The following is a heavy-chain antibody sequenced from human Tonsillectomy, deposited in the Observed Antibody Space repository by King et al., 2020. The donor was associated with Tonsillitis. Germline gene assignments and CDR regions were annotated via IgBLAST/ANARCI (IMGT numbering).Heavy chain of an antibody. Sequence: VQLVESGGGLVQPGGSLRLSCAASGFTFSSYAMSWVRQAPGKGLEWVSAISGSGGSTYYADSVKGRFTISRDNSKNTLYLQMNSLRADDTAVYYCAKDTPTWLYGSGPYYFDYWGQGTLVTVSS. CDR3: AKDTPTWLYGSGPYYFDY. V-gene: IGHV3-23*04. D-gene: IGHD3-10*01. CDR1: GFTFSSYA. J-gene: IGHJ4*02. CDR2: ISGSGGST.